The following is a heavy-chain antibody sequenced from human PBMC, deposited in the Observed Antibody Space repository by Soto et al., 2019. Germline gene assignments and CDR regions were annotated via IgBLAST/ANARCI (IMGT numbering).Heavy chain of an antibody. D-gene: IGHD3-3*01. V-gene: IGHV3-48*01. J-gene: IGHJ6*02. CDR2: ITSSSTTT. Sequence: GGSLRLSCAASGFTLSSYSMNWVRQAPGKGLEWVSHITSSSTTTYYADSVKGRFTISRDNAKNTLYLQMNSLRAEGTAVYYCARSYSFAEWLSGTYYYYGMDVWGQGTTVTVSS. CDR3: ARSYSFAEWLSGTYYYYGMDV. CDR1: GFTLSSYS.